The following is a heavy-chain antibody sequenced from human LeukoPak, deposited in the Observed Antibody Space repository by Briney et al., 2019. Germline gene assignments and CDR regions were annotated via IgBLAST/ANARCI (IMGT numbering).Heavy chain of an antibody. D-gene: IGHD6-13*01. CDR1: GYTLTELS. CDR2: FDPEDGET. J-gene: IGHJ4*02. Sequence: ASVKVSCKVSGYTLTELSMHWVRQAPGKGLEWMGGFDPEDGETIYAQKFQGRVTMTEGTSTDTAYMELSSLRSEDTAVYYCATWGIAAAGGLNYWGQGTLVTVSS. V-gene: IGHV1-24*01. CDR3: ATWGIAAAGGLNY.